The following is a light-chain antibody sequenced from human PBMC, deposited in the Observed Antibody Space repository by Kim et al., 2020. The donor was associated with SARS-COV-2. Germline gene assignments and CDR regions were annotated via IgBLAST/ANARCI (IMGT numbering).Light chain of an antibody. CDR1: SLRSFY. Sequence: SSELTQDLAVSVALGQTVRITCQGDSLRSFYATWYQQKPGQAPILVIYGKNNRPSGILDRFSGSSSGNTASLPITGTQAGDEADYYCNSRDTNDNVIFGG. CDR2: GKN. J-gene: IGLJ2*01. V-gene: IGLV3-19*01. CDR3: NSRDTNDNVI.